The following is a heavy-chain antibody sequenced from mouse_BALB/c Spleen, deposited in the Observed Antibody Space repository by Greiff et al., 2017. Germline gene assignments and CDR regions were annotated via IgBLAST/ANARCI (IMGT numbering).Heavy chain of an antibody. D-gene: IGHD1-1*01. CDR1: GYAFSSSW. CDR3: ATTVVAPFAY. CDR2: IYPGDGDT. Sequence: QVQLKESGPELVKPGASVKISCKASGYAFSSSWMNWVKQRPGQGLEWIGRIYPGDGDTNYNGKFKGKATLTADKSSSTAYMQLSSLTSVDSAVYFCATTVVAPFAYWGQGTLVTVSA. V-gene: IGHV1-82*01. J-gene: IGHJ3*01.